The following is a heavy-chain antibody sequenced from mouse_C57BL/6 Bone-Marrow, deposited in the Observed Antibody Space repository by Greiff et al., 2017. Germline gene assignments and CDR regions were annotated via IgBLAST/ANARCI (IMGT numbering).Heavy chain of an antibody. CDR3: ARNGYSSYYLDY. CDR2: IDPSDSYT. D-gene: IGHD2-3*01. Sequence: VQLQQPGAELVMPGASVKLSCKASGYTFTSYWMHWVKQRPGQGLEWIGEIDPSDSYTNYNQKFKGKSTLTVDKPSSTAYMQLSSLTYEYSAVYCCARNGYSSYYLDYWGQGTSLTVSS. J-gene: IGHJ2*02. CDR1: GYTFTSYW. V-gene: IGHV1-69*01.